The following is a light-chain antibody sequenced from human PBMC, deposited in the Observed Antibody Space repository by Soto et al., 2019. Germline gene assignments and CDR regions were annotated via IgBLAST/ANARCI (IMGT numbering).Light chain of an antibody. Sequence: QSALTHPRSVSGSPGQSVTISCTGTSSDVGGYDYVSWYQQHPGKAPKFMIYDVSKRPSGVPDRFSGSKSGNPASLTISGLQAEDEADYYCFSYAANSAGVFGGGTKLTVL. CDR2: DVS. V-gene: IGLV2-11*01. J-gene: IGLJ2*01. CDR1: SSDVGGYDY. CDR3: FSYAANSAGV.